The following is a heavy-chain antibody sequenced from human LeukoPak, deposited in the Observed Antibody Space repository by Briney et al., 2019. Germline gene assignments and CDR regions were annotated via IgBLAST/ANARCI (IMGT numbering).Heavy chain of an antibody. Sequence: GESLKISCKGSGYSFTSYWIGWVRQMPGKGLEWMGIIYPGDSDTRYSPSFQGQVTISADKSISTAYLQWSSLKASDTAMYYCARFVVVGAHYKKYYFDYWGQGTLVTVSS. D-gene: IGHD1-26*01. J-gene: IGHJ4*02. CDR2: IYPGDSDT. CDR3: ARFVVVGAHYKKYYFDY. V-gene: IGHV5-51*01. CDR1: GYSFTSYW.